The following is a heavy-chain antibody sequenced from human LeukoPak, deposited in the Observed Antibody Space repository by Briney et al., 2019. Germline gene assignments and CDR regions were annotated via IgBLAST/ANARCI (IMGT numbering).Heavy chain of an antibody. Sequence: SETLSLTCAVYGGSFSGYYWSWIRQPPGKGLEWIGEINHSGSTNYNPSLKSRVTISVDTSKNQFSLELSSVTAADTAVYYCARGLAYYYGSGSPFDYWGQGTLVTVSS. CDR1: GGSFSGYY. D-gene: IGHD3-10*01. V-gene: IGHV4-34*01. J-gene: IGHJ4*02. CDR2: INHSGST. CDR3: ARGLAYYYGSGSPFDY.